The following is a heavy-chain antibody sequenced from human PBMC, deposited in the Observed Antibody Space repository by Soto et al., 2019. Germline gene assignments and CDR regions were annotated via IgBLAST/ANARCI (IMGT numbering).Heavy chain of an antibody. CDR3: ASRDPGTSVDY. Sequence: TLSLTCAVSGGSFTSNNWWTCVRQPPGQGLELIGEIYRTGSTNYNPSLKSRVTISLDKSENQFSLKVTSLTAADTAVYYCASRDPGTSVDYWGQGTLVTVSS. D-gene: IGHD1-7*01. J-gene: IGHJ4*02. CDR2: IYRTGST. V-gene: IGHV4-4*02. CDR1: GGSFTSNNW.